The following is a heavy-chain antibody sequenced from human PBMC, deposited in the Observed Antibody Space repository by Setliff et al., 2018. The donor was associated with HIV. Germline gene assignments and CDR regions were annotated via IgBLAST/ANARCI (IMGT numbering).Heavy chain of an antibody. V-gene: IGHV4-4*02. CDR2: IYHSGST. J-gene: IGHJ4*02. Sequence: PSETLSLTCAVSGGSISSSNWWSWVRQPPGKGLEWIGEIYHSGSTNYNPSLKSRVTISVDKSKNQFSLKLSSVTAADTAVYYCARTSYNFWGGPDSWGQGTLVTVSS. D-gene: IGHD3-3*01. CDR1: GGSISSSNW. CDR3: ARTSYNFWGGPDS.